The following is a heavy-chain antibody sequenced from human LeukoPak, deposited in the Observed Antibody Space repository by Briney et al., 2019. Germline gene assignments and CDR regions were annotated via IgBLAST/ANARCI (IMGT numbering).Heavy chain of an antibody. CDR1: GGSISSYY. Sequence: PSETLSLTCTVSGGSISSYYWSWIRQPPGKGLEWIGYIYYSGSTNYNPSLKSRVTISVDTSKNRFSLKLSSVTAADTAVYYCAAEYVDTAMVTDYWGQGTLVTVSS. V-gene: IGHV4-59*01. J-gene: IGHJ4*02. CDR3: AAEYVDTAMVTDY. CDR2: IYYSGST. D-gene: IGHD5-18*01.